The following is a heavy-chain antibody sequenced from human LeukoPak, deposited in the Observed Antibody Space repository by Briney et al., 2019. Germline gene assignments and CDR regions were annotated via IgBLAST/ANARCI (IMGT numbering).Heavy chain of an antibody. Sequence: GGSLRLSCAASGFTVSSNSMSWVRQAPGKGLEWVSVIHTGGGTYYADSVKGRFTVSRDNSKNTLYLHMNTLRAEDTAVYYCARPRAAAGLGAFDIWGQGTMVTVS. CDR3: ARPRAAAGLGAFDI. CDR2: IHTGGGT. CDR1: GFTVSSNS. D-gene: IGHD6-13*01. J-gene: IGHJ3*02. V-gene: IGHV3-66*04.